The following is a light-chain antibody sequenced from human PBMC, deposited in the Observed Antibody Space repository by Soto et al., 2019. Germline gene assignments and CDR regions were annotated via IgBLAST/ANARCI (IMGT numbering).Light chain of an antibody. V-gene: IGKV3-20*01. CDR1: QSVSSSY. CDR3: QQYGSSPRS. CDR2: GAS. J-gene: IGKJ1*01. Sequence: EIVLTQSPGTLSLSPGERATLSCRASQSVSSSYLAWYQQKPGQAPRLLIYGASSRATGIPDRFSGSGSGKDFPLTIRRLEPEDFAVYYCQQYGSSPRSFGQGTKVEIK.